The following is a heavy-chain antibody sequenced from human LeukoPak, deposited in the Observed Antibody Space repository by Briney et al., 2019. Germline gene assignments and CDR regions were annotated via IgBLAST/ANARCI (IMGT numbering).Heavy chain of an antibody. D-gene: IGHD2-2*01. V-gene: IGHV4-38-2*01. CDR1: GYSITSDYN. CDR3: ARFESTSGRGFDP. J-gene: IGHJ5*02. CDR2: ISHTGTT. Sequence: SETLSLTCAVSGYSITSDYNWGWIRQPPGKGLEWVGTISHTGTTYYNPSLKSRVTISIDTSDQFSVKLTSVTAADTAVYYCARFESTSGRGFDPWGQGTLVTASS.